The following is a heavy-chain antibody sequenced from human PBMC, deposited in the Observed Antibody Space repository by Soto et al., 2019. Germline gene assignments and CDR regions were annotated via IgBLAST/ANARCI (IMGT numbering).Heavy chain of an antibody. V-gene: IGHV3-33*01. CDR1: GFTFSSYG. D-gene: IGHD6-13*01. Sequence: QVQLVESGGGVVQPGRSLRLSCAASGFTFSSYGMHWVRQAPGKGLEWVAVIWYDGSNKYYADSVKGRFTISRDNSKNTLYLQMNSLRAEDTAVYYCARGEASSWYGDYYYYYGMDVWGQGTTVTVSS. CDR3: ARGEASSWYGDYYYYYGMDV. J-gene: IGHJ6*02. CDR2: IWYDGSNK.